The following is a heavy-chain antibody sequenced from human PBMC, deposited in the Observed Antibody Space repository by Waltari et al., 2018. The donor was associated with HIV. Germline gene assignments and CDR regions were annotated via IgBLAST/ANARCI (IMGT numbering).Heavy chain of an antibody. CDR1: GYSFATYW. J-gene: IGHJ4*02. Sequence: EVQLVQSGAEVKKPGESLKISCKGSGYSFATYWIGWVRQMPGKGLEWMGIIYPGDSDTRYSPSFQCQVTISADKSIRTAYLQWSSLKASDTAMYYCTKGMYANQDYFDNWGQGTLVTVSS. D-gene: IGHD2-8*01. V-gene: IGHV5-51*03. CDR2: IYPGDSDT. CDR3: TKGMYANQDYFDN.